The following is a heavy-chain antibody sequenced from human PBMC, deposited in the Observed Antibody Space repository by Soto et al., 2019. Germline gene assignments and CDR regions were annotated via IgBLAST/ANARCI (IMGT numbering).Heavy chain of an antibody. Sequence: PHPHTSTVSGGSSISGGYCWSWIRKHPGKGLEWIGYIYYSGSTYYNPSLKSRVTISVDTSKNQFSLKLSSVTAADTAVYYCASDNCSSTSCYRNNWFDPWGQGTLVTVSS. D-gene: IGHD2-2*01. CDR3: ASDNCSSTSCYRNNWFDP. V-gene: IGHV4-31*03. J-gene: IGHJ5*02. CDR2: IYYSGST. CDR1: GGSSISGGYC.